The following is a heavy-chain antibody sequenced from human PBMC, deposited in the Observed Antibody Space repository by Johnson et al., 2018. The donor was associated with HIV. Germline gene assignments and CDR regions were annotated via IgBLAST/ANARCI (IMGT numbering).Heavy chain of an antibody. CDR1: GFTFSSYG. J-gene: IGHJ3*02. Sequence: VQLVESGGGVVQPGRSLRLSCAASGFTFSSYGMHWVRQAPGKGLEWVAVISYDGSNKYYADSVKGRFTISRDNSKNTLYLQMNSLRAEDTAGYYCARYRSGWHGLDAFDIWGQGTMVTVSA. D-gene: IGHD6-19*01. CDR3: ARYRSGWHGLDAFDI. V-gene: IGHV3-30*03. CDR2: ISYDGSNK.